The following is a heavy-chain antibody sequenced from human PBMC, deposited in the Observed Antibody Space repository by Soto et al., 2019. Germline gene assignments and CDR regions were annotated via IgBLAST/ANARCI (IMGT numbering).Heavy chain of an antibody. CDR3: ARAIVGPTTTGWIDP. D-gene: IGHD1-26*01. V-gene: IGHV1-69*13. CDR1: GGTFSRYA. CDR2: IIPIFGTA. Sequence: SVKVSCKASGGTFSRYAISWVRQAPGQGLEWMGGIIPIFGTANYAQKFQGRVTITADESTSTGYMELSSLRFEDTAVYYCARAIVGPTTTGWIDPWGQGTLLTVSS. J-gene: IGHJ5*02.